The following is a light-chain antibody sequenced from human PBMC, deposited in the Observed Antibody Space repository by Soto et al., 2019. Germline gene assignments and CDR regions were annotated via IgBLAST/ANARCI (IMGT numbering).Light chain of an antibody. V-gene: IGLV2-14*01. Sequence: QSALTQPASVSGSPGQSITISCTGTSSDIGAYNSVSWYQLHPGKAPKLMIYEVSNRPSGVSNRFSASKSGNTASLTISGLQAEDEADYYCSSRTTSNPYVFGTGTKVTVL. J-gene: IGLJ1*01. CDR1: SSDIGAYNS. CDR3: SSRTTSNPYV. CDR2: EVS.